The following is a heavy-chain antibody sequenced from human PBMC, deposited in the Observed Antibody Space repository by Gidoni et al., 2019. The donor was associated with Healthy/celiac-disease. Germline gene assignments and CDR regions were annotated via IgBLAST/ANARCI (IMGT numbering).Heavy chain of an antibody. CDR1: GYSISRGYY. J-gene: IGHJ5*02. CDR2: IYNSGST. D-gene: IGHD4-17*01. Sequence: QVQLQESGPGLVKPSETLSLTCAVSGYSISRGYYWGWIRQPPGKGLEWIGSIYNSGSTYYNPSLKSRVTISVDTSKNQFSLKLSSVTAADTAVYYCARELMTTVTKGWFDPWGQGTLVTVSS. V-gene: IGHV4-38-2*02. CDR3: ARELMTTVTKGWFDP.